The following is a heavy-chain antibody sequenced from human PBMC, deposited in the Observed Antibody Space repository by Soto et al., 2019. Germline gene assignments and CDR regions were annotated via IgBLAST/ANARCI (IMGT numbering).Heavy chain of an antibody. CDR1: GFTFSTYS. V-gene: IGHV3-21*01. D-gene: IGHD6-13*01. CDR3: ARETAGYTSTSAFDY. CDR2: ISSTSTYI. J-gene: IGHJ4*02. Sequence: EVQLVESGGGLVKPGGSLRLSCAASGFTFSTYSMNWVRQAPGKGLEWVSSISSTSTYIYYADSLKGRFTISRDNTKNSLYLQINSLRDEDTAVYYCARETAGYTSTSAFDYWGQGALVTVSS.